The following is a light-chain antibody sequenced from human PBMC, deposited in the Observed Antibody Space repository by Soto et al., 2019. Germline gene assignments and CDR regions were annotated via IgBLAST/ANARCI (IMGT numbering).Light chain of an antibody. J-gene: IGKJ1*01. CDR1: QSVSSY. Sequence: EIVLTQSPATLSLSPGERATLSCRASQSVSSYLAWYPQKPGQAPSLLIYGASNRATGIPDRFSGSGSGTDSTLTISRLEPEDFAVYYCQQYGSSGTFGQGTKVDIK. V-gene: IGKV3-20*01. CDR2: GAS. CDR3: QQYGSSGT.